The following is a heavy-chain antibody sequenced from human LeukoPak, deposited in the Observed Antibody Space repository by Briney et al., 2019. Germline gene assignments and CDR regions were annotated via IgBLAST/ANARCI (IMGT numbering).Heavy chain of an antibody. CDR1: GFTFSSYA. J-gene: IGHJ4*02. CDR2: ISGSGRSK. D-gene: IGHD1-26*01. Sequence: GGSLRLSCAASGFTFSSYAMSWVRQAPGKGLEWVSAISGSGRSKYYADSVKGRFTISRDNSKNTVYLQMNSLRAEDTAVYYCAKAPVLVGATTNFDYWGQGTLVTVSS. CDR3: AKAPVLVGATTNFDY. V-gene: IGHV3-23*01.